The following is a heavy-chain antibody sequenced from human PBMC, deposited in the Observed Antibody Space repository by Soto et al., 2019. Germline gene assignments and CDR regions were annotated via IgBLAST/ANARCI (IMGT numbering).Heavy chain of an antibody. CDR2: ISGSGGST. J-gene: IGHJ5*02. CDR3: AKDRRGAAAGTWWFDP. CDR1: GFTFSSYA. D-gene: IGHD6-13*01. Sequence: EVQLSESGGGLVQPGGSLRLSCAASGFTFSSYAMSWVRQAPGKGLEWVSAISGSGGSTYYADSVKGRFTISRDNSKNTLYLQMNSLRAEDTAVYYCAKDRRGAAAGTWWFDPWGQGTLVTVSS. V-gene: IGHV3-23*01.